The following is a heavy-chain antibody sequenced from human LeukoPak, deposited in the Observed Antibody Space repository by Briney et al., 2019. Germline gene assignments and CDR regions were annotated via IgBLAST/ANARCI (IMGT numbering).Heavy chain of an antibody. CDR1: GYTFTGYY. Sequence: ASVKVSCKASGYTFTGYYMHWVRQAPGQGLEWMGWINPNSGGTNYAQKFQGRVTMTRDTSISTAYMELSSLRSEDTAVYYCARERSEGIQRGYYFDYWGQGTLVTVSS. CDR2: INPNSGGT. V-gene: IGHV1-2*02. D-gene: IGHD5-18*01. J-gene: IGHJ4*02. CDR3: ARERSEGIQRGYYFDY.